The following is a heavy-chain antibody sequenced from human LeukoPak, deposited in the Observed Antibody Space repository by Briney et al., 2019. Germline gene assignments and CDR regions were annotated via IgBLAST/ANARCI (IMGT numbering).Heavy chain of an antibody. CDR1: GFTVSSNY. CDR3: ARDGTYYYYYMDV. CDR2: ISSSGSTI. V-gene: IGHV3-11*04. D-gene: IGHD1-1*01. J-gene: IGHJ6*03. Sequence: GGSLRLSCAASGFTVSSNYMSWVRQAPGKGLEWVSYISSSGSTIYYADSVKGRFTISRDNAKNSLYLQMNSLRAEDTAVYYCARDGTYYYYYMDVWGKGTTVTVS.